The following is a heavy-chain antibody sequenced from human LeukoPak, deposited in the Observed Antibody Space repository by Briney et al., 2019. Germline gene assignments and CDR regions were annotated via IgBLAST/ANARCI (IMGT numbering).Heavy chain of an antibody. V-gene: IGHV3-74*01. D-gene: IGHD3-22*01. J-gene: IGHJ3*02. Sequence: PGGSLRLSCAASGFTFSSYWMHWVRQAPGKGLVWVLRINSDGSSTSYADSVKGRFTISRDNAKNTLYLQMNSLRAEDTAVYYCARSVRAFDYYDSLWAFDIWGQGTMVTVSS. CDR1: GFTFSSYW. CDR3: ARSVRAFDYYDSLWAFDI. CDR2: INSDGSST.